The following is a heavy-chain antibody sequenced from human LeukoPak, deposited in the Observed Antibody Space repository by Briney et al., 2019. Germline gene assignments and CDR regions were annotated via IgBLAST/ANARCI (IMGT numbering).Heavy chain of an antibody. D-gene: IGHD2-2*01. CDR1: GLNVTYNY. Sequence: PGGSLRLSCAASGLNVTYNYVSWVRQAPGKGLEWLSVIYSGGMTYYADSVKGRFIISRDNSKNTLYLQMNRLRAEDTAVYYCYARPVLPAAFLPSGNYMDVWGKGTTVTVSS. J-gene: IGHJ6*03. V-gene: IGHV3-53*01. CDR2: IYSGGMT. CDR3: YARPVLPAAFLPSGNYMDV.